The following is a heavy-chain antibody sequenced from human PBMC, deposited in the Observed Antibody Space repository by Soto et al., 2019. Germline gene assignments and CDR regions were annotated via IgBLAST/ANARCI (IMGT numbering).Heavy chain of an antibody. CDR2: IYYTGST. Sequence: QVQLQEWGPVLVKPSQPLSITCTVSGVSISSGGYYWSWIRQHPGKGLEWIGYIYYTGSTYYNPSLNSRVTMSLDTSKNQFSLKLSSVTVADTAVYYCARGSQLERDAFDIWGQGTMVTVSS. CDR3: ARGSQLERDAFDI. D-gene: IGHD1-1*01. V-gene: IGHV4-31*03. CDR1: GVSISSGGYY. J-gene: IGHJ3*02.